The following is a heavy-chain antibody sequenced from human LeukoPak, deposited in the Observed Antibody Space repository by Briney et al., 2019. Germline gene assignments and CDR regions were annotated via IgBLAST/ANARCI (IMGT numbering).Heavy chain of an antibody. CDR2: INTSGTT. CDR1: GGSISSGSNS. V-gene: IGHV4-61*02. D-gene: IGHD1-26*01. Sequence: TLSLTCTVSGGSISSGSNSWGWIRQPAGKGLEWIGRINTSGTTNYNPSLKSRVTMSIDTSKNQFSLKLSSVTAADTAVYYCARGVGAYYMDVWGKGTTVTISS. CDR3: ARGVGAYYMDV. J-gene: IGHJ6*03.